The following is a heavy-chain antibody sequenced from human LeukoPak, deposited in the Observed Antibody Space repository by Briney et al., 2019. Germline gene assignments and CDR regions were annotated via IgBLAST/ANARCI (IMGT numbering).Heavy chain of an antibody. Sequence: GGSLRLSCAASRFIFRNYDMSWVRHAPGRGLEWLSIISGTADSKYYADSVKGRFPISRDNPRSTLYLEMNILRAEDTAVYYCAKADATIGGAFDTWGQGTMVIVSS. D-gene: IGHD3-16*01. CDR1: RFIFRNYD. J-gene: IGHJ3*02. CDR2: ISGTADSK. V-gene: IGHV3-23*01. CDR3: AKADATIGGAFDT.